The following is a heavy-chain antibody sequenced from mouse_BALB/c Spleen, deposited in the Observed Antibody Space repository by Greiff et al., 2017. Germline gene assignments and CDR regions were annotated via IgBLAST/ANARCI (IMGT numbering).Heavy chain of an antibody. CDR3: KRSLGRFAY. D-gene: IGHD4-1*01. J-gene: IGHJ3*01. Sequence: QVQLQQSDTELVKPGASVKISCKASGYTFTDHAIHWVRQRPEQGLEWIGYISPGNGDIKYYEKFKGKATLTADKSSSTAYMQLNSLTSEDSAMYFCKRSLGRFAYWGQGTLVTVSA. CDR1: GYTFTDHA. CDR2: ISPGNGDI. V-gene: IGHV1S53*03.